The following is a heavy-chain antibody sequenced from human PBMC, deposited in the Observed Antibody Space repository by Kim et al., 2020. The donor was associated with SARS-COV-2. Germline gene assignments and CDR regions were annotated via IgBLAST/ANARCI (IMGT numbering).Heavy chain of an antibody. V-gene: IGHV3-30*01. CDR3: ARADSYGSY. D-gene: IGHD5-18*01. J-gene: IGHJ4*02. Sequence: SNKYYADSVKGRFTISRDNSKNTLYLQMNSLRAEDTAVYYCARADSYGSYWGQGTLVTVSS. CDR2: SNK.